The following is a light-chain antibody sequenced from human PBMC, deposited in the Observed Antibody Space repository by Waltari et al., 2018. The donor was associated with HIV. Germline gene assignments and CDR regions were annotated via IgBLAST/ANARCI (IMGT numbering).Light chain of an antibody. V-gene: IGLV2-23*02. CDR3: CSYAGRSTLEV. J-gene: IGLJ2*01. Sequence: SALTQPASVSGSPGQSITISCTGTSSDVGAYNLFSWYQQHPGKAPKFLIYEVNKRPSEVSIRFSGSKSGNTASLTISGLQAEDEADYYCCSYAGRSTLEVFGGGTKVTVL. CDR1: SSDVGAYNL. CDR2: EVN.